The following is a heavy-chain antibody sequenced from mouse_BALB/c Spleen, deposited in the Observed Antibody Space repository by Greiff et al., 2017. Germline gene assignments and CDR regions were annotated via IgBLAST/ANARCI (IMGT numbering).Heavy chain of an antibody. CDR3: ARYYAKGYFDY. J-gene: IGHJ2*01. Sequence: EVKVVESGGGLVKPGGSLKLSCAASGFTFSDYYMYWVRQTPEKRLEWVAEISSGGSYTYYPDTVTGRFTISRDNAKNTLYLEMSSLRSEDTAMYYCARYYAKGYFDYWGQGTTLTVSS. V-gene: IGHV5-9-4*01. CDR2: ISSGGSYT. CDR1: GFTFSDYY. D-gene: IGHD1-1*02.